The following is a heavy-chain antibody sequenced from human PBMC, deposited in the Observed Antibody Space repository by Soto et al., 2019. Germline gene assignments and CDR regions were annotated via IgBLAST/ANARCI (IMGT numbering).Heavy chain of an antibody. J-gene: IGHJ4*02. CDR1: SDSISSYY. CDR3: ARAVGDPLYYLDY. Sequence: QVQLQESGPGLVRPSETLSLTCTVSSDSISSYYWIWIRQSPGKGLEWIWYTDYSGNTNYNPSLNSRVTISGDTSKNQFSLRLSSVTAADTAVYYCARAVGDPLYYLDYWGQGTLVTVSS. CDR2: TDYSGNT. V-gene: IGHV4-59*08. D-gene: IGHD6-19*01.